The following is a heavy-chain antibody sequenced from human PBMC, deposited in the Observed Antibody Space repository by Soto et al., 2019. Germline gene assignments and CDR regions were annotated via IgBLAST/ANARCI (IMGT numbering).Heavy chain of an antibody. Sequence: SETLSLTCTVSGGSISSGGYYWSWIRQHPGKGLEWIGYIYYSGSTYYNPSLKSRVTISVDTSKNQFSLKLSSVTAADTAVYYCARENRDYDILTGYYYYYGMDVWGQGTTVTVSS. J-gene: IGHJ6*02. CDR1: GGSISSGGYY. V-gene: IGHV4-31*03. CDR2: IYYSGST. CDR3: ARENRDYDILTGYYYYYGMDV. D-gene: IGHD3-9*01.